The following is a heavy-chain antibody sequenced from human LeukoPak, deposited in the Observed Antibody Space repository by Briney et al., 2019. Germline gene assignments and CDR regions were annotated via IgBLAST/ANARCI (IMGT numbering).Heavy chain of an antibody. D-gene: IGHD6-19*01. CDR3: ARDRTRNSSGWYWSSFFDY. CDR1: GFTVSSNY. CDR2: IYSGGST. J-gene: IGHJ4*02. Sequence: GGSLRLSCAASGFTVSSNYMSWVRQAPGKGLEWVSVIYSGGSTYYADSVKGRFTISRDNSKNTLYLQMNSLRAEDTAVYYCARDRTRNSSGWYWSSFFDYWGQGTLVTVSS. V-gene: IGHV3-66*01.